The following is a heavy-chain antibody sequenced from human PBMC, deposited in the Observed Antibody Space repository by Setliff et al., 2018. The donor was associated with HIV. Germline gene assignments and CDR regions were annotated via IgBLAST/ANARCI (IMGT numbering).Heavy chain of an antibody. D-gene: IGHD3-3*01. Sequence: GGSLRLSCTASEFTFSDYSMSWVRQAPGKGLEWVSYITSAGTIYYADSVKGRFTISRDNAKNSLYLQMNSLRAEDTAVYYCARVRGRGYYTLLYYFDDWGQGTLV. CDR2: ITSAGTI. CDR3: ARVRGRGYYTLLYYFDD. CDR1: EFTFSDYS. V-gene: IGHV3-11*01. J-gene: IGHJ4*02.